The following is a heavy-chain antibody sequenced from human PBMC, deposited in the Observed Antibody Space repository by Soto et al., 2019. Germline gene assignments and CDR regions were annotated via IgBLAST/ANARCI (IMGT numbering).Heavy chain of an antibody. Sequence: SETLSLTCTVSGGSISSSSYYWGWIRQPPGKGLEWIGSIYYSGSTYHNPSLKSRVTISVDTSKNQFSLKLSSVTAADTAVYYCARLGPNPPQHYGDDPGFDGWFDPWGQGTLVTVSS. CDR3: ARLGPNPPQHYGDDPGFDGWFDP. V-gene: IGHV4-39*01. J-gene: IGHJ5*02. CDR1: GGSISSSSYY. D-gene: IGHD4-17*01. CDR2: IYYSGST.